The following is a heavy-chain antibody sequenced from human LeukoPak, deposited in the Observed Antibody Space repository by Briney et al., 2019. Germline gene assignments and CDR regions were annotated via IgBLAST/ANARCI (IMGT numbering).Heavy chain of an antibody. D-gene: IGHD2-2*01. CDR2: IYYSGST. V-gene: IGHV4-31*03. CDR3: ARVVVPAATAEYFQH. J-gene: IGHJ1*01. CDR1: GGSISSGGYY. Sequence: PSQTLSLTCTVSGGSISSGGYYWSWIRQHPGKGLEWIGYIYYSGSTYYNPSLKSRVTISVDTSKNQFSLKLSSVTAADTAVNYCARVVVPAATAEYFQHWGQGTLVTVSS.